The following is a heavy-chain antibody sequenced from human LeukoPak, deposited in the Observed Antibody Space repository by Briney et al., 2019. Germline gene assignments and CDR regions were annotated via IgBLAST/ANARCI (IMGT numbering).Heavy chain of an antibody. Sequence: SETLSLTCTVSGGSISSSTYYWGWVRQPPGKGLEWIGSIYYSGTTYYNPSLKSRVTISVDTSKNQFSLKLSSVTAADTAVYYCARARGLRLLNWLDPWGQGTLVTVSS. CDR3: ARARGLRLLNWLDP. J-gene: IGHJ5*02. CDR1: GGSISSSTYY. CDR2: IYYSGTT. V-gene: IGHV4-39*01. D-gene: IGHD4-17*01.